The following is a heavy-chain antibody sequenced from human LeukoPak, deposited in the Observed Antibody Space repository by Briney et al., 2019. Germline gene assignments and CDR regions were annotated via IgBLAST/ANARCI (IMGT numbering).Heavy chain of an antibody. J-gene: IGHJ5*02. Sequence: PGGSLRLSCAASGFTFSSYEMNWVRQAPGKGLEWVSYISSSGSTIYYADSVKGRFTISRDNAKNSLYLQMNSLRAEDTAVYYCARDRGGVKSHWFDPWGQGTLVTVSS. CDR3: ARDRGGVKSHWFDP. V-gene: IGHV3-48*03. CDR1: GFTFSSYE. CDR2: ISSSGSTI. D-gene: IGHD3-16*01.